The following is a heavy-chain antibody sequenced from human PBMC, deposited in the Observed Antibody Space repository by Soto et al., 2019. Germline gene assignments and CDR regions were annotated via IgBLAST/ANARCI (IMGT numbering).Heavy chain of an antibody. D-gene: IGHD2-15*01. Sequence: APVKVSCKASGYTFTGYYMHWVRQAPGQGLEWMGWINPNSGGTNYAQKFQGRVTMTRDTSISTAYMELSRLRSDDTAVYYCARDVGYCSGGSCYRYYYGMDVWGQGTTVTVSS. V-gene: IGHV1-2*02. CDR2: INPNSGGT. CDR1: GYTFTGYY. J-gene: IGHJ6*02. CDR3: ARDVGYCSGGSCYRYYYGMDV.